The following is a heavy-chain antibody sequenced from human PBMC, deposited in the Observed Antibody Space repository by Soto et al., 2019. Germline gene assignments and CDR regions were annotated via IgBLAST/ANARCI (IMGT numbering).Heavy chain of an antibody. CDR2: ISAYNGNT. D-gene: IGHD3-9*01. CDR1: GHTLTEFS. V-gene: IGHV1-18*01. CDR3: ARDRGTIYGNWFDP. J-gene: IGHJ5*02. Sequence: ASVKVSCKISGHTLTEFSIHWVRQAPGKGLEWMGWISAYNGNTNYAQKLQGRVTMTTDTSTSTAYMELRSLRSDDTAVYYCARDRGTIYGNWFDPWGQGTLVTVSS.